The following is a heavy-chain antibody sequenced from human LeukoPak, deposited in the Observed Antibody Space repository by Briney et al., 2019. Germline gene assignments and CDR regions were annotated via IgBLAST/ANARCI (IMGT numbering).Heavy chain of an antibody. D-gene: IGHD6-19*01. CDR1: GFTFSDYY. V-gene: IGHV3-11*04. CDR2: IGSSGRTI. J-gene: IGHJ3*02. Sequence: KTGGSLRLSCAASGFTFSDYYMSWLRQAPGKGLEWVSYIGSSGRTIYYADSVKGRFTISRDNAKNSLYLQMNSLRAEDTAVYYCARDGKAVAVAFDIWGQGTMVTVSS. CDR3: ARDGKAVAVAFDI.